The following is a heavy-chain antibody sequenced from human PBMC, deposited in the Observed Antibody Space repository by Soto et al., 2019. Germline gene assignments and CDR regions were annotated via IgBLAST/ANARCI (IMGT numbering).Heavy chain of an antibody. CDR3: ARGRADSSSWYWGFDY. Sequence: GASVKVSCKASGYTFTGYDINWVRQATGQGPEWVGWMNPNSGNTGSAQKFQGRVTVTRNISISTAYMELSSLTSEDTAVYYCARGRADSSSWYWGFDYWGRGTLVTVSS. CDR1: GYTFTGYD. J-gene: IGHJ4*02. V-gene: IGHV1-8*01. D-gene: IGHD6-13*01. CDR2: MNPNSGNT.